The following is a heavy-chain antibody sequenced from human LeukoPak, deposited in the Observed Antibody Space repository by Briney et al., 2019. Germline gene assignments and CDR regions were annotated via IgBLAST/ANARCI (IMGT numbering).Heavy chain of an antibody. J-gene: IGHJ4*02. CDR2: ISGGGGGT. CDR3: AKRGVVIRVILVGFHKEAYYFDS. D-gene: IGHD3-22*01. CDR1: GITLSNYG. Sequence: GGSLRLSCVVSGITLSNYGMSWVRQAPGKGLEWVSGISGGGGGTYYADSVKGRFTISRDNSKNTLYLQMNSLRAEDTAVYFCAKRGVVIRVILVGFHKEAYYFDSWGQGALVIVSS. V-gene: IGHV3-23*01.